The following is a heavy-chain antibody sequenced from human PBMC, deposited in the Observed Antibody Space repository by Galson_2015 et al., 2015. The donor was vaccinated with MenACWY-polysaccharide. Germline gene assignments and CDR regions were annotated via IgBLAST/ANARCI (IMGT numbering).Heavy chain of an antibody. CDR1: GGSISSYY. D-gene: IGHD3-9*01. J-gene: IGHJ4*02. V-gene: IGHV4-59*01. CDR3: ARGLVLRYFESTPCFDY. CDR2: IYYSGST. Sequence: ETLSFTCTVSGGSISSYYWSWIRQPPGKGLEWIGYIYYSGSTNYNPSIKSRVTISVDTSKNQFSLKLSSVTAADTAVYYCARGLVLRYFESTPCFDYWGQGTLVTVSS.